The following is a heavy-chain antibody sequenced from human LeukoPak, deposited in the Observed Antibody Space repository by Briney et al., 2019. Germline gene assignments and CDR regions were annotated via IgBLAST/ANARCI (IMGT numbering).Heavy chain of an antibody. D-gene: IGHD2-2*02. Sequence: SETLSLTCTVSGGSVSSYSWSWIRQPPGKGLEWVGYFYYSGSTNYNPSLKSRVTISVDTSKSQFSLNLTSVTAADTAVYYCARTRSQAISAQYFDYWGQGTLVTVSS. CDR3: ARTRSQAISAQYFDY. J-gene: IGHJ4*02. V-gene: IGHV4-59*08. CDR1: GGSVSSYS. CDR2: FYYSGST.